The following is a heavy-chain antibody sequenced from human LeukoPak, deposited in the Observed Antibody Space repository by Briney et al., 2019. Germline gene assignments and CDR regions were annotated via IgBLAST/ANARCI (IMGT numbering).Heavy chain of an antibody. CDR1: GGSVSRGSYY. CDR2: IYNSGST. CDR3: ARDDSGRSSGYFEFYHGMDV. V-gene: IGHV4-61*01. D-gene: IGHD6-19*01. Sequence: SETLSLTCTVSGGSVSRGSYYWSWIRQPPGKGLEWIGYIYNSGSTNYNPSLKSRITMSVDTSKNQFSLKLSSVTAADTAVYYCARDDSGRSSGYFEFYHGMDVWGQGTTVTVSS. J-gene: IGHJ6*02.